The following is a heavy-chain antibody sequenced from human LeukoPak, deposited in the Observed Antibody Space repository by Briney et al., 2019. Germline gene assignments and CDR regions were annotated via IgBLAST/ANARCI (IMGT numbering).Heavy chain of an antibody. CDR3: ARQHWGGDYVAY. D-gene: IGHD3-16*01. J-gene: IGHJ4*02. V-gene: IGHV5-51*01. CDR2: IYPSDSDT. Sequence: GESLKISCKGSGYRFSSNWIGWVRQMPGKGLEWMGIIYPSDSDTTYSPSFQGQVTISADKSISTAYLQWSSLKASDTAIYYCARQHWGGDYVAYWGQGTLVTVSS. CDR1: GYRFSSNW.